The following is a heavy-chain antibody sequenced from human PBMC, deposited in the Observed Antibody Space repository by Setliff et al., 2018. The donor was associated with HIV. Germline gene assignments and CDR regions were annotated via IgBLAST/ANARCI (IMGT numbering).Heavy chain of an antibody. J-gene: IGHJ4*02. CDR2: ISSNIIYI. V-gene: IGHV3-21*06. CDR1: GLTFNRYW. D-gene: IGHD2-15*01. CDR3: ARDLRSSHGSPNYFDY. Sequence: GGSLRLSCVASGLTFNRYWMSWVRQAPGKGLEWFSSISSNIIYIYYADSVKGRFTISRDNAKNSLYLEMNSLRAEETAVYYCARDLRSSHGSPNYFDYWGRGALVTVSS.